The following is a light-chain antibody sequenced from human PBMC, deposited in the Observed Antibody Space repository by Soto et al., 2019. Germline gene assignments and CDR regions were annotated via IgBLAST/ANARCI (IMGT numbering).Light chain of an antibody. CDR1: GSDVGSYKY. CDR3: SSYTSISSLGV. V-gene: IGLV2-14*01. Sequence: QSALAQPASVSLCPGQSITISCTGTGSDVGSYKYVSWYQQHPGKAPKLIIFEVSNRPSGVSDRFSGSKSGNRASLTISGLQAEDEADYYCSSYTSISSLGVFGTGTKVTVL. CDR2: EVS. J-gene: IGLJ1*01.